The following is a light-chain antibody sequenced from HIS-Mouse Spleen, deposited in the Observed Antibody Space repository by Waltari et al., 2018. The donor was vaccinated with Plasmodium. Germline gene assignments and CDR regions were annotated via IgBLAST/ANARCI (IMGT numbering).Light chain of an antibody. V-gene: IGLV2-11*01. Sequence: QSALTQPRSVSGSPGQSVTISCTGTSSDVGGYNYVSWYQQHPGKAPKLMIYDVSKRPSGVPDRFSGSKSGNTACLTISGLQAEDEADYYCCSYAGSYTVFGGGTKLTVL. CDR3: CSYAGSYTV. J-gene: IGLJ3*02. CDR1: SSDVGGYNY. CDR2: DVS.